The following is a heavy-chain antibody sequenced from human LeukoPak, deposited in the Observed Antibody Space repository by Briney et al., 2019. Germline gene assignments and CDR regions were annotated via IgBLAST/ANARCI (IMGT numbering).Heavy chain of an antibody. Sequence: SGGSLRLSCAASGFTFANYAMSWVRQAPGKGLEWVSAISGSGGSTYYADSVKGRFTISRDNSKNTLYLQMNSLRAEDTAVYSCAKDRLLDSSGYFDYWGQGTLVTVSS. V-gene: IGHV3-23*01. CDR2: ISGSGGST. CDR3: AKDRLLDSSGYFDY. J-gene: IGHJ4*02. CDR1: GFTFANYA. D-gene: IGHD3-22*01.